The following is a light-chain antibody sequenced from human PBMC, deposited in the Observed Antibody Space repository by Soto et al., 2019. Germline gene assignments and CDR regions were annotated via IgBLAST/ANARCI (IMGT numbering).Light chain of an antibody. Sequence: EIVLTQSPGTLSLSPGERATLSCRASQSVSSDYLAWYQQKPGQAPRLLIYGSSSRATGIPDRFSGSGSGTDFTLTVSRLEPEDFAVYYCQQYGSSPNTFGHGTKLEIK. J-gene: IGKJ2*01. V-gene: IGKV3-20*01. CDR3: QQYGSSPNT. CDR1: QSVSSDY. CDR2: GSS.